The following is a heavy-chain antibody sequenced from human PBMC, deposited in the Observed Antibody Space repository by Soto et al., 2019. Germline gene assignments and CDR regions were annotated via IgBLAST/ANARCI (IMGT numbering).Heavy chain of an antibody. Sequence: GGSLRLSCSASGFSFGTYAIHWVRQAPGKGLEYVSAISDDVGTTYYADSVKGRFTISRDNSKKSLYLQMSSLRAEDTAVYYCVKTPSYYIDNSSYYYAWGQGSRVIVSS. J-gene: IGHJ5*02. D-gene: IGHD3-22*01. CDR3: VKTPSYYIDNSSYYYA. CDR1: GFSFGTYA. V-gene: IGHV3-64D*06. CDR2: ISDDVGTT.